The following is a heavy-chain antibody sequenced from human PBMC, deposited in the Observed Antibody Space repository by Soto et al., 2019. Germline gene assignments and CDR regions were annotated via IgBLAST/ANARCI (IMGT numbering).Heavy chain of an antibody. CDR3: ARGDILTGYSAFDY. CDR1: GFTFSSYW. CDR2: IKQDGSEK. Sequence: GGSLRLSCAASGFTFSSYWMSWVRQAPGKGLEWVANIKQDGSEKYYVDSVKGRFTISRDNAKNSLYLQMNSLRAEDTAVYYCARGDILTGYSAFDYWGQGTLVTVSS. J-gene: IGHJ4*02. V-gene: IGHV3-7*05. D-gene: IGHD3-9*01.